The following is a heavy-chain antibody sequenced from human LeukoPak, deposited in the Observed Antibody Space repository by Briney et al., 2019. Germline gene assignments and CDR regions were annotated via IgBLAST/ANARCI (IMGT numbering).Heavy chain of an antibody. CDR1: GYTFTGYY. J-gene: IGHJ6*03. Sequence: EASVKVSCKASGYTFTGYYMHWVRQAPGQGLEWMGWINPNSGSTNYAQKFQGRVTMTRDTSISTAYMELSRLRSDDTAVYYCARAGSGPDGGRTVPYYYMDVWGKGTTVTISS. V-gene: IGHV1-2*02. CDR3: ARAGSGPDGGRTVPYYYMDV. D-gene: IGHD6-19*01. CDR2: INPNSGST.